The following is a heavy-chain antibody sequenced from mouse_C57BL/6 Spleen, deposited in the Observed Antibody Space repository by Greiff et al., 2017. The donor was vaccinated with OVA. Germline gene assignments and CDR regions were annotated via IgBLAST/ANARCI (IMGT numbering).Heavy chain of an antibody. D-gene: IGHD1-1*01. Sequence: VQLQQPGAELVKPGASVKMSCKASGYTFTSYWITWVKQRPGQGLEWIGDIYPGSGGTNYNEKFTSKATLTVDTAASTAYMQLSSLTSEDSAVYYCARTGSSYNFDYWGQGTTLTVSS. V-gene: IGHV1-55*01. CDR1: GYTFTSYW. CDR3: ARTGSSYNFDY. CDR2: IYPGSGGT. J-gene: IGHJ2*01.